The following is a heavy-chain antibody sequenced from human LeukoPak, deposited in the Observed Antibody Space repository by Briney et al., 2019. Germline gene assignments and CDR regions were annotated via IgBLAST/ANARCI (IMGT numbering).Heavy chain of an antibody. CDR1: GFTFDDYA. V-gene: IGHV3-9*01. D-gene: IGHD3-10*01. CDR3: ARDGGSSPNFQH. CDR2: ISWNSGSI. Sequence: PGGSLRLSCAASGFTFDDYAMHWVRQAPGKGLEWVSGISWNSGSIGYADSVKGRFTISRDNAKNSLYLQMNSLRAEDTAVYYCARDGGSSPNFQHWGQGTLVTVSS. J-gene: IGHJ1*01.